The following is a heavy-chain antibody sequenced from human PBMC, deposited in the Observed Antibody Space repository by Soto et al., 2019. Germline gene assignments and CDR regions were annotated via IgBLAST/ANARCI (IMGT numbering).Heavy chain of an antibody. CDR1: GYSFISYW. D-gene: IGHD6-13*01. J-gene: IGHJ5*02. CDR3: ARATATAGLNWFDP. Sequence: GESLKIACKGSGYSFISYWIGWVRQTPGKGLEWMGIIYPGDSDTRYSPSFQGQVTISADKSITTAYLQWSSLKASDTAMYYCARATATAGLNWFDPWGQGTLVTVSS. CDR2: IYPGDSDT. V-gene: IGHV5-51*01.